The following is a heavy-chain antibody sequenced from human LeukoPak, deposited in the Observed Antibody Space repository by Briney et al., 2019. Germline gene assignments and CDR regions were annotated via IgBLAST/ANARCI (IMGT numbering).Heavy chain of an antibody. Sequence: GSLRLSCAASGFTFSSYGMHWVRQAPGKGLEWVAVIWYDGSNKYYADSVKGRFTISRDNSKNTLYLQMNSLRAEDTAVYYCAKISDYSNFLDYWGQGTLVTVSS. CDR3: AKISDYSNFLDY. D-gene: IGHD4-11*01. CDR2: IWYDGSNK. V-gene: IGHV3-33*06. J-gene: IGHJ4*02. CDR1: GFTFSSYG.